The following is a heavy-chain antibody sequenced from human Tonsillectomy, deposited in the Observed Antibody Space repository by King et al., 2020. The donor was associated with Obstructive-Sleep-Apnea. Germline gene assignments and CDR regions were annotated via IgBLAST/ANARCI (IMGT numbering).Heavy chain of an antibody. CDR1: GFTFDDYA. CDR3: AKEGVIGSSGWYYFDY. Sequence: VQLVESGGGLVQPGRSLRLSCAASGFTFDDYAMHWVRQAPGKGLEWVSGISWNSGSIGYADSVKGRFTISRDNAKNSLYLQMNSLRAEDTALYYCAKEGVIGSSGWYYFDYWGQGTLVTVSS. D-gene: IGHD6-19*01. V-gene: IGHV3-9*01. J-gene: IGHJ4*02. CDR2: ISWNSGSI.